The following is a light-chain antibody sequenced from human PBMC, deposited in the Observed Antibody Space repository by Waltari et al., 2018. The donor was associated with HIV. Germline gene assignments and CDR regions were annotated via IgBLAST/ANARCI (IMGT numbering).Light chain of an antibody. CDR3: QVVGVGSDPSVV. J-gene: IGLJ2*01. CDR2: DVS. CDR1: EIAVQV. Sequence: SYVVTQPPSVSVAPGQTAKISCRGSEIAVQVVHGYRTKPGQAPVLVVFDVSARPSGIYGRFSGSNFGTTTTAYLTISRVEAGDEADYFCQVVGVGSDPSVVFGGGTKLTVL. V-gene: IGLV3-21*02.